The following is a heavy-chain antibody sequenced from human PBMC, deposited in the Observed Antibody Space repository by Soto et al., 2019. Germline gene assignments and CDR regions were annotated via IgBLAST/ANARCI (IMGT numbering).Heavy chain of an antibody. CDR1: GFTFSSYS. V-gene: IGHV3-48*01. J-gene: IGHJ4*02. CDR2: ISSSSSTI. Sequence: GGSLRLSCAASGFTFSSYSMNWVRQAPGKGLEWVSYISSSSSTIYYADSVKGRFTISRDNAKNSLYLQMNSLRAEDTAVYYCARDSPAYFDYWGQGTLVTVSS. CDR3: ARDSPAYFDY.